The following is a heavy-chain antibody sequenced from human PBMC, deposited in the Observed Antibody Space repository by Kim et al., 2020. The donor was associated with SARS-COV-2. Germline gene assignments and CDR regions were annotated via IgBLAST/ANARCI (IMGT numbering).Heavy chain of an antibody. J-gene: IGHJ2*01. CDR2: IYYSGST. CDR1: GGSISSGGYY. Sequence: SETLSLTCTVSGGSISSGGYYWSWIRQHPGKSLEWIGYIYYSGSTYYNPSLKSRVTISVDTSKNQFSLKLSSVTAADTAVYYCARVPAVAGYWYFDLWGRGTLVTVSS. CDR3: ARVPAVAGYWYFDL. D-gene: IGHD6-19*01. V-gene: IGHV4-31*03.